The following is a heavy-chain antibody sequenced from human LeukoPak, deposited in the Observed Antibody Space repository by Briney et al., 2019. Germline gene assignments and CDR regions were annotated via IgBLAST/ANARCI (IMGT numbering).Heavy chain of an antibody. CDR1: GFTFSSYW. Sequence: GGSLRLSCAASGFTFSSYWMSWVRQAPGKGLEWVANIKQDGSEKYYVDSVKGRFTISRDNAKNSLYLQMNSLRAEDTAVYYCATGYYGSGSYWSVYYYYYMDVWGKGTTVTVSS. D-gene: IGHD3-10*01. J-gene: IGHJ6*03. CDR2: IKQDGSEK. CDR3: ATGYYGSGSYWSVYYYYYMDV. V-gene: IGHV3-7*01.